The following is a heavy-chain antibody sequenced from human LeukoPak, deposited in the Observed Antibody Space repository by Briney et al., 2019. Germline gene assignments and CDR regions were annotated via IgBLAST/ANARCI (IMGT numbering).Heavy chain of an antibody. CDR1: GFTFDDYA. Sequence: GGSLRLSCAAAGFTFDDYAMHWVRQAPGKGLEWVSGISWNSGSIGYADSVKGRFTISRDNSKNTLYLQMHSLRAEATAAYYCARAHDYRRYFHYWGQGTLVTVSS. CDR2: ISWNSGSI. J-gene: IGHJ4*02. D-gene: IGHD4-11*01. CDR3: ARAHDYRRYFHY. V-gene: IGHV3-9*01.